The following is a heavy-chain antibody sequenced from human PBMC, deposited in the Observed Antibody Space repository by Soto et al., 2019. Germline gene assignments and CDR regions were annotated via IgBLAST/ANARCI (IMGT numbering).Heavy chain of an antibody. CDR1: GYTFTGYY. CDR2: INPNSGGT. V-gene: IGHV1-2*04. J-gene: IGHJ3*02. Sequence: GASVKVSCKASGYTFTGYYMHWVGQAPGQGLEWMGWINPNSGGTNYAQKFQGWVTMTRDTSISTAYMELSRLRSDDTAVYYCAREYYDSSGYYQSNDAFDIWGQGTMVTVSS. CDR3: AREYYDSSGYYQSNDAFDI. D-gene: IGHD3-22*01.